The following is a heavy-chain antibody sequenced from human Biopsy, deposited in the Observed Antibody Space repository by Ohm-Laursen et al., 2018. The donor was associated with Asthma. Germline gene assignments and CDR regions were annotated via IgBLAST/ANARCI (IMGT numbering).Heavy chain of an antibody. CDR1: GFPLTAYT. CDR2: IVLGSGDT. CDR3: AAGRTSLNGESLI. D-gene: IGHD4-17*01. V-gene: IGHV1-58*01. Sequence: GASVKVSCKVSGFPLTAYTFQWVRQARGLGLEWIGWIVLGSGDTNYAQKFQERVTFTRDISTSTASMELRGLRSEDTAVYFCAAGRTSLNGESLIWGQGTLVSVSS. J-gene: IGHJ4*02.